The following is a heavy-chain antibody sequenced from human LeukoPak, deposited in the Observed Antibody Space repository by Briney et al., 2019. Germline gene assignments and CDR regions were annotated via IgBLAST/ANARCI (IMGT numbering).Heavy chain of an antibody. CDR1: GFTFSSYW. V-gene: IGHV3-7*03. CDR3: ARDWFDGDYDRFDY. D-gene: IGHD4-17*01. CDR2: INQDGSQK. J-gene: IGHJ4*02. Sequence: GGSLRLSCAVSGFTFSSYWMSWFRQAPGKGLEWVANINQDGSQKFSVDSVKGRLTISRDNAKTSLSLQMNSLRVEDTAVYYCARDWFDGDYDRFDYWGQGPLVTVSS.